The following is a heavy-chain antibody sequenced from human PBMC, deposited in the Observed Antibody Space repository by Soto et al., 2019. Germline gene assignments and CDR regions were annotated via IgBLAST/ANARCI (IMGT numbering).Heavy chain of an antibody. J-gene: IGHJ4*02. V-gene: IGHV3-23*01. D-gene: IGHD1-26*01. CDR3: AQVARSGSYLYYFDY. CDR2: ISGSGGST. Sequence: GGSLRLSCAASAITCSSYAMSWVRQAPGKGLEWVSAISGSGGSTYYADSVKGRFTISRDNSKNTLYLQMTSLRAEDTAVYYFAQVARSGSYLYYFDYWRQGTLVTVSS. CDR1: AITCSSYA.